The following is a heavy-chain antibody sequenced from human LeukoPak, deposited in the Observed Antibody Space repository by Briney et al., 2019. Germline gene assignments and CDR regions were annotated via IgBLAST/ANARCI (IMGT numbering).Heavy chain of an antibody. Sequence: PGGSLRLSCAASGFTFDDYAMHWVRQAPEEGLEWVSLIGGDGGHTYYTDSVKGRFTISRDNRRNSLFLQMNSLGPEDTALYYCAKDTLYSSSSLDYWGQGTLVTVSS. CDR2: IGGDGGHT. CDR1: GFTFDDYA. D-gene: IGHD6-6*01. J-gene: IGHJ4*02. V-gene: IGHV3-43*02. CDR3: AKDTLYSSSSLDY.